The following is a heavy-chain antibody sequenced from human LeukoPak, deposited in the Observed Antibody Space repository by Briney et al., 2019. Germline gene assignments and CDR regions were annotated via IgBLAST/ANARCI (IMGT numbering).Heavy chain of an antibody. J-gene: IGHJ4*02. D-gene: IGHD1-14*01. V-gene: IGHV4-59*12. CDR3: ARGYGHGDY. Sequence: SQTLSLTCTVCCGSMSSYYWSWIRQPPGEGLEWIGYIYYSGSTNYNPSLKSRVTISVDTSKNQFSLKLSSVTAADTAVYYCARGYGHGDYWGQGTLVTVSS. CDR2: IYYSGST. CDR1: CGSMSSYY.